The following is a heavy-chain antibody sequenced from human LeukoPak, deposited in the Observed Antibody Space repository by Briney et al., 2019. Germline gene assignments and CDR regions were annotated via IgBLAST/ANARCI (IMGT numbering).Heavy chain of an antibody. Sequence: ASVKVSCKASGYTFTSYGISWVRQAPGQGLEWMGWISASNGNTNYAQKLQGRVTMTTDTSTSTAYMELRSLRSDDTAVYYCATSPSDIVVVPDREPYYYGMDVWGKGTTVTVSS. CDR3: ATSPSDIVVVPDREPYYYGMDV. J-gene: IGHJ6*04. CDR1: GYTFTSYG. CDR2: ISASNGNT. D-gene: IGHD2-2*01. V-gene: IGHV1-18*01.